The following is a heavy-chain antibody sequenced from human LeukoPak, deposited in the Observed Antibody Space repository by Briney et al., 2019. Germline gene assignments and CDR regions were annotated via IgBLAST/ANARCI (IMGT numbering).Heavy chain of an antibody. CDR1: GYTFTSYG. CDR2: ISAYNGNT. Sequence: ASVKVSCKASGYTFTSYGISWVRQAPGQGLEWMGWISAYNGNTNYAQKFQGRVTMTRDTSISTTYMELSRLKSDDTAVYYCARQLSAEGNGGWFDPWGQGTLVTVSS. D-gene: IGHD2-2*01. V-gene: IGHV1-18*01. J-gene: IGHJ5*02. CDR3: ARQLSAEGNGGWFDP.